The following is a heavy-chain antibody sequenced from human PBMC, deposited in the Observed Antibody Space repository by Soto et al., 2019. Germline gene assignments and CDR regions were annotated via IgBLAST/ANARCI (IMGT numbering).Heavy chain of an antibody. Sequence: PGGSLRLSCAASGFTFSSYSMNWVRQAPGKGLEWVSSISSSSSYIYYADSVKGRFTISRDNAKNSLYLQMNSLRAEDTAVYYCARDQDSSSAYGMDVWGQGTTVTVSS. CDR1: GFTFSSYS. J-gene: IGHJ6*02. V-gene: IGHV3-21*01. D-gene: IGHD6-6*01. CDR2: ISSSSSYI. CDR3: ARDQDSSSAYGMDV.